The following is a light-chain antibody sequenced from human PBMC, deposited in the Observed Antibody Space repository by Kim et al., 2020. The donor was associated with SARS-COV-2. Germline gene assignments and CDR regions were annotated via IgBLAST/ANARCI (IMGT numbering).Light chain of an antibody. Sequence: QSVTITCTGTSSDVGSYIYVSWYGQFPGNAPSLMICDVNQRPSGVPDHFSASKAGNTASLTISALQADDEADYYCCSYGGGYTQVAFGGGTQLTVL. V-gene: IGLV2-11*03. CDR3: CSYGGGYTQVA. J-gene: IGLJ2*01. CDR1: SSDVGSYIY. CDR2: DVN.